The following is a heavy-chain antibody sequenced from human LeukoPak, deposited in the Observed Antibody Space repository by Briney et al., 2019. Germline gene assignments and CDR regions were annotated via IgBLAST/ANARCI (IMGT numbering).Heavy chain of an antibody. CDR3: ARDLSHYCGGDCSTFDY. Sequence: GASVKVSCKASGYTFTAYYMHWVRQAPGQGLQWMGWIDPSSGGTNYAQRFQGRVTMTRDTSISTAYMELSSLRSDDTAVYYCARDLSHYCGGDCSTFDYWGQGALVTVSS. CDR1: GYTFTAYY. V-gene: IGHV1-2*02. CDR2: IDPSSGGT. D-gene: IGHD2-21*01. J-gene: IGHJ4*02.